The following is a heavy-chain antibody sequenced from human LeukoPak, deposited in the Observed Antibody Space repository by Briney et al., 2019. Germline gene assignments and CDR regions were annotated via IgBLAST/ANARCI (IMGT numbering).Heavy chain of an antibody. J-gene: IGHJ6*02. CDR3: FYYYYGMDV. V-gene: IGHV1-18*01. CDR2: ISAYNGNT. Sequence: GASVKVSCKASGYTFTSYGISWVRQAPGQGLEWMGWISAYNGNTNYAQKLQGRVTMTTDTSTSTAYMELRSLRSDDTAVYYCFYYYYGMDVWGQGTTVTVSS. CDR1: GYTFTSYG.